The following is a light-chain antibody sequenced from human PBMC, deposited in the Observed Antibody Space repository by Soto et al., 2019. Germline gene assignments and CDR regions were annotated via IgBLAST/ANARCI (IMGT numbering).Light chain of an antibody. CDR1: QSVLYSSNNKNY. J-gene: IGKJ2*01. Sequence: DIVMTQSPDSLAVSLGERATINCKSSQSVLYSSNNKNYLAWYQQKSGQPPKLLIYWASTRESGVPDRFSGSGSGTDFTLTIISLQAEDVAVYYCQQYYITPPYTFGQGTKLGIK. CDR3: QQYYITPPYT. CDR2: WAS. V-gene: IGKV4-1*01.